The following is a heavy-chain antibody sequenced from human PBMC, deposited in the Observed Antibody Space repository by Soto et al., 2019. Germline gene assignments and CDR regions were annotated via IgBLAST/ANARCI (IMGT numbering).Heavy chain of an antibody. J-gene: IGHJ4*02. Sequence: VASVKISCKASGYTFTSYGISWVRQAPGQGLEWMGWISAYNGNTNYAQKLQGRVTMTTDTSTSTAYMELRSLRSDDTAVYYCARDNTNDYVWGSYPPHLEYWGQGTLVTVSS. CDR2: ISAYNGNT. V-gene: IGHV1-18*04. D-gene: IGHD3-16*02. CDR1: GYTFTSYG. CDR3: ARDNTNDYVWGSYPPHLEY.